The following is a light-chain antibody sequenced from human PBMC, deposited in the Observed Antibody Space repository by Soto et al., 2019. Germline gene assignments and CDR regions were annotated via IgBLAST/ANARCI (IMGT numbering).Light chain of an antibody. J-gene: IGKJ1*01. CDR2: GAS. CDR1: QTVSSNF. Sequence: IFVTQSPGTLSLSPGERATLSCRASQTVSSNFLAWYQEKPGQGPRLLIYGASTRATGIPDRFSGSGSGTDFTLTISRLEPEDFAVYYCQQYGRSPWTFGQGTKVDIK. V-gene: IGKV3-20*01. CDR3: QQYGRSPWT.